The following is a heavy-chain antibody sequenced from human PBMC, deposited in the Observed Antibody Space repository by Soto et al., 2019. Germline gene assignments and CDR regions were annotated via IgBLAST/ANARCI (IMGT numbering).Heavy chain of an antibody. V-gene: IGHV1-69*13. CDR3: ARAKTSYYYDSSGFGGAFDI. Sequence: GASVKVSCKASGGTFSSYAINWVRQAPGQGPEWMGGIIPLFGTANYAQKFQGRVTITADESANTAYMELSSLRSEDTAVYYCARAKTSYYYDSSGFGGAFDIWGQGAMVTVSS. CDR2: IIPLFGTA. CDR1: GGTFSSYA. D-gene: IGHD3-22*01. J-gene: IGHJ3*02.